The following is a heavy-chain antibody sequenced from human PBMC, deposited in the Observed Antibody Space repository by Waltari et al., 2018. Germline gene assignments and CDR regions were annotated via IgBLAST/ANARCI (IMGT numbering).Heavy chain of an antibody. D-gene: IGHD2-8*02. CDR2: IWYDGSYK. Sequence: QVQLVESGGGVVQPGRSLRLSCAASGFTFSRYAMPWVRQATGKGLEWVAVIWYDGSYKFYADSVKGRFSISRDNPKNTLHLQMDSLRAEDSAIYYCAKDGSASRLVRYYLDSWGPGTLVTVSS. CDR3: AKDGSASRLVRYYLDS. CDR1: GFTFSRYA. J-gene: IGHJ4*02. V-gene: IGHV3-33*06.